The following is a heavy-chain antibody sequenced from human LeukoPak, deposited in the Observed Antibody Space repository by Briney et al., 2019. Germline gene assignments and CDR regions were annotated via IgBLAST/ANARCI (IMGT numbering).Heavy chain of an antibody. D-gene: IGHD2-2*01. CDR3: AKSLSALPAALDY. CDR1: GFTFSSYS. V-gene: IGHV3-21*01. Sequence: PGGSLRLSCAASGFTFSSYSMNWVRQAPGKGLEWVSSISSSSSYIYYADSVKGRFTISRDNAKNSLYLQMNSLRAEDTAVYYCAKSLSALPAALDYWGQGTLVTVSS. J-gene: IGHJ4*02. CDR2: ISSSSSYI.